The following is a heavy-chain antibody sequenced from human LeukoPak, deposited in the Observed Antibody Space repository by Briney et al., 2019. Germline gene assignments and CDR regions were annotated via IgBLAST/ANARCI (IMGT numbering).Heavy chain of an antibody. CDR2: ITWDGGST. Sequence: PGGSLRLSCAASGFTFDDYTMHWVRHPPGGGLEWVSLITWDGGSTYYADSVKGRFTISRDNSKNSLSLQMTSLTSEDTAIYYCARGTGIAVAGSLDYWGQGTLVIVSS. J-gene: IGHJ4*02. CDR1: GFTFDDYT. V-gene: IGHV3-43*01. D-gene: IGHD6-19*01. CDR3: ARGTGIAVAGSLDY.